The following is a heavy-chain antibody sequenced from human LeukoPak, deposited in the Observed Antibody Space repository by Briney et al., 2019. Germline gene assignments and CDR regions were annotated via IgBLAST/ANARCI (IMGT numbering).Heavy chain of an antibody. J-gene: IGHJ4*02. CDR3: ARGTEVGASIDY. V-gene: IGHV4-38-2*02. D-gene: IGHD1-26*01. Sequence: SETLSLTCTVSGYSISSGYYWGWIRQPPGKGLEWNGSIYHSGSTYYNPSLKSRVTISVDTSKNQFSLKLSSVTAADTAVYYCARGTEVGASIDYWGQGTLVTVSS. CDR1: GYSISSGYY. CDR2: IYHSGST.